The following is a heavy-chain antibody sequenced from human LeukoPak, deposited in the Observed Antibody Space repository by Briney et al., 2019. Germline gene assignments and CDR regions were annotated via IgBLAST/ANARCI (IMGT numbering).Heavy chain of an antibody. V-gene: IGHV3-23*01. CDR2: ISGSGGSK. CDR1: GFTFRSYV. D-gene: IGHD6-19*01. Sequence: GGSLRLSCAASGFTFRSYVMSWVRQAPGKGLEWVSDISGSGGSKYYADSVKGRFTISRDNSKNTLYLQMNSLRAEDTAVYYCATRAVAGEFNYWGQGTLVTVSS. CDR3: ATRAVAGEFNY. J-gene: IGHJ4*02.